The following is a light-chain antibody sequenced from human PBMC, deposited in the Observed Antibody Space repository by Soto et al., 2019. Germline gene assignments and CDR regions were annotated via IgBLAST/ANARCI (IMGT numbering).Light chain of an antibody. CDR1: QTIRTY. J-gene: IGKJ3*01. Sequence: EIVLTQSPVALSLSPGERATLSCRASQTIRTYLAWYQQKPGQAPSLLIYDAFNRATGLPDRFSRSGSGTDYTLPISRLQADDFALYYCQQRSTPFTFGPRTQVDI. CDR2: DAF. V-gene: IGKV3-11*01. CDR3: QQRSTPFT.